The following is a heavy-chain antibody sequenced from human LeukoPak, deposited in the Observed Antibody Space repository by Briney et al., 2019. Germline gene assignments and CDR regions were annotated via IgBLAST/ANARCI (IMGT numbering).Heavy chain of an antibody. CDR1: GFTFSSYA. V-gene: IGHV3-23*01. Sequence: QPGGSLRLSCAASGFTFSSYAMSWVRQAPGKGLEWVSGISASGGSTYYADSVKGRFTISRDNSKNTLYLQMNSLRAEDTAVYYCAKYSSGWCFEDWGQGTLVTVSS. J-gene: IGHJ4*02. D-gene: IGHD6-19*01. CDR3: AKYSSGWCFED. CDR2: ISASGGST.